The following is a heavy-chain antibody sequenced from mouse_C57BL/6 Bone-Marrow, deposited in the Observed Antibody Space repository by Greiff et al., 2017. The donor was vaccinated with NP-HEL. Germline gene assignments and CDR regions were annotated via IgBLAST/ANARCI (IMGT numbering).Heavy chain of an antibody. CDR2: ISYDGSN. CDR3: ARRWLQTTYYFDY. CDR1: GYSITSGYY. J-gene: IGHJ2*01. D-gene: IGHD2-3*01. V-gene: IGHV3-6*01. Sequence: EVQRVESGPGLVKPSQSLSLTCSVTGYSITSGYYWNWIRQFPGNKLEWMGYISYDGSNNYNPSLKNRISITRDTSKNQFFLKLQSVTTEDTATYYCARRWLQTTYYFDYWGQGTTLTVSS.